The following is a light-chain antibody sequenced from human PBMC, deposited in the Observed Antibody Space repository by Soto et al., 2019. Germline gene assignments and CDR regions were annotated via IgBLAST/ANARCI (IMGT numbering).Light chain of an antibody. CDR3: DQLNSYPLT. CDR2: AAS. J-gene: IGKJ4*01. CDR1: QGIMNY. Sequence: DTQLTPSPSCLSAFIGDRVTITCRASQGIMNYLAWYQQKPGKAPKLLIYAASTLQSGVPSRFSGSGSGTEFTLTITSLQPEDFAPYYCDQLNSYPLTFGGGTKVDI. V-gene: IGKV1-9*01.